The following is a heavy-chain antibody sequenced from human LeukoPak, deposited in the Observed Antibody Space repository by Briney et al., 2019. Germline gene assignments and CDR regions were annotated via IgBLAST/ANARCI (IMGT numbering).Heavy chain of an antibody. CDR3: ARIQLGAFDI. CDR2: INWNGGST. D-gene: IGHD5-18*01. V-gene: IGHV3-20*04. CDR1: GFTFDDYG. J-gene: IGHJ3*02. Sequence: GGSLRLSCAASGFTFDDYGMSWVRQAPGKGLEWVSGINWNGGSTGSDSVKGRFTISRDNAKNSLYLQMNSLRAEDTALYYCARIQLGAFDIWGQGTMVTVSS.